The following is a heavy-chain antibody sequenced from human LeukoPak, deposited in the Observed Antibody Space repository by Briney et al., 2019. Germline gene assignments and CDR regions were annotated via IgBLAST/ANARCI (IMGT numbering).Heavy chain of an antibody. CDR2: IYPGDSKT. CDR1: GYSFTSYW. V-gene: IGHV5-51*01. J-gene: IGHJ4*02. Sequence: GESLKISCKGSGYSFTSYWIGWLRQMPGKGLEWMGIIYPGDSKTRYSPSFEGQVTISADKSISTAYLQWSSLKASDTAMYYCARAHDSSGLYYGVQGTLVTVSP. D-gene: IGHD3-22*01. CDR3: ARAHDSSGLYY.